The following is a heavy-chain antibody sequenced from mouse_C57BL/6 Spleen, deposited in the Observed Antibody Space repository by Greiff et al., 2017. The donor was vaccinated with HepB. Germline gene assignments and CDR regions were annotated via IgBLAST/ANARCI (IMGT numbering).Heavy chain of an antibody. CDR2: IDPSDSYT. J-gene: IGHJ3*01. CDR1: GYTFTSYW. CDR3: ARGGNYQFAY. V-gene: IGHV1-69*01. D-gene: IGHD2-1*01. Sequence: VKLQQPGAELVMPGASVKLSCKASGYTFTSYWMHWVKQRPGQGLEWIGEIDPSDSYTNYNQKFKGKSTLTVDKSSSTAYMQLSSLTSEDSAVYYCARGGNYQFAYWGQGTLVTVSA.